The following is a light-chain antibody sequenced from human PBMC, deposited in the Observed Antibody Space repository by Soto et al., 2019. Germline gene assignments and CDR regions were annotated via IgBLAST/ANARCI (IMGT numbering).Light chain of an antibody. J-gene: IGKJ1*01. Sequence: DIQMTQSPASLSASVGDRVTITCRASQGISNYLAWYQQKPGKVPQLLIYSASVLQSGVPSRVSGSGSETDFTLTISSLKPEVVATYYCQKYNSALWTFGQGTKVEIK. CDR1: QGISNY. V-gene: IGKV1-27*01. CDR3: QKYNSALWT. CDR2: SAS.